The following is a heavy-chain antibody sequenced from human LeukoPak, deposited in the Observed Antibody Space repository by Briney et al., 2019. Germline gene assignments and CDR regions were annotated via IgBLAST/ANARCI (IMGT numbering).Heavy chain of an antibody. CDR2: IGDSGSSR. J-gene: IGHJ4*02. CDR3: VRETYYKDY. D-gene: IGHD3-10*01. CDR1: GFRFSSYG. V-gene: IGHV3-48*03. Sequence: LAGGSLRLSCAASGFRFSSYGMNWVRQAPGKGLEWISFIGDSGSSRYYADPVRGRFTISRDNAKNSLYLQMNSLRVEDTAVYYCVRETYYKDYWGQGTQVTVSS.